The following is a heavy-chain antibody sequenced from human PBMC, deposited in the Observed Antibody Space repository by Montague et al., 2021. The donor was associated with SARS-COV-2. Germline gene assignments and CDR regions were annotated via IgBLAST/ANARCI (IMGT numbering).Heavy chain of an antibody. CDR3: ARPFSGSYYSYFDY. D-gene: IGHD3-10*01. CDR2: ISYDGSNK. Sequence: SLRLSCAASGFTFSSYAMHWVRQAPGKGLEWVAVISYDGSNKYYADSVEGRFTISRDNSKNTLYLQMNSLRAEDTAVYYCARPFSGSYYSYFDYWGQGTLVTVSS. CDR1: GFTFSSYA. V-gene: IGHV3-30*04. J-gene: IGHJ4*02.